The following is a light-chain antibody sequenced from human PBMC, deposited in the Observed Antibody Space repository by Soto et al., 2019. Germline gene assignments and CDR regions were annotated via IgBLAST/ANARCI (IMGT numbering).Light chain of an antibody. CDR3: SSYTSINTVV. V-gene: IGLV2-14*01. CDR2: EVS. J-gene: IGLJ2*01. CDR1: SSDVGGYNY. Sequence: QSALTQPASVSGSPGQSITISCTGTSSDVGGYNYVSWYQQHPGKAPKLMIYEVSNRPSGVSNRFSGSKSGNTASLTISGLQAEDEADYYCSSYTSINTVVFGGGTKVTV.